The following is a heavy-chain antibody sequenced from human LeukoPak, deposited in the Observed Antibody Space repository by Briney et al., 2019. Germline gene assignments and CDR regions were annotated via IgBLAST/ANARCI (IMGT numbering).Heavy chain of an antibody. D-gene: IGHD3-10*01. CDR1: GFTFSSYG. Sequence: GGSLRLSCAASGFTFSSYGMHWVRQAPGKGLEWVAVISYDGSNKYYADSVKGRFTISRDNSKNTLYLQMNSLRAEDTAVYYCAKDLTRGGLVVDAFDIWGQGTMVTVSS. CDR2: ISYDGSNK. V-gene: IGHV3-30*18. CDR3: AKDLTRGGLVVDAFDI. J-gene: IGHJ3*02.